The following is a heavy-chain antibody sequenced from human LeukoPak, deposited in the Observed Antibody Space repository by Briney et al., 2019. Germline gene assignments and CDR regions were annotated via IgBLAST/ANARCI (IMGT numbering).Heavy chain of an antibody. CDR1: GGSISSYY. CDR2: IYYSGST. Sequence: SETLSLTCTVSGGSISSYYWSWILQPPGKGLEWIGYIYYSGSTNYNPSLKSRVTISVDTSKNQFSLKLSSVTAADTAVYYCASCIDYDILTGYYPFDLWGRGTLVTVSS. V-gene: IGHV4-59*01. D-gene: IGHD3-9*01. J-gene: IGHJ2*01. CDR3: ASCIDYDILTGYYPFDL.